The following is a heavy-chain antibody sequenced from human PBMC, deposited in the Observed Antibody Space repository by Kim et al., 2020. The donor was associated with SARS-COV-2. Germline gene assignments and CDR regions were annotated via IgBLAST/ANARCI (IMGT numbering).Heavy chain of an antibody. CDR3: ARDPSDSSGYYYYYYGM. Sequence: GGSLRLSCAASGFTFSSYAMHWVRQAPGKGLEWVAVISYDGSNKYYADSVKGRFTISRDNSKNTLYLQMNSLRAEDTAVYYCARDPSDSSGYYYYYYGM. J-gene: IGHJ6*01. CDR1: GFTFSSYA. D-gene: IGHD3-22*01. CDR2: ISYDGSNK. V-gene: IGHV3-30*04.